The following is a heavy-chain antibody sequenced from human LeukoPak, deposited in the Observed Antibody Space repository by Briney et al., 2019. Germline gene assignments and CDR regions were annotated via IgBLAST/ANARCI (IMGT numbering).Heavy chain of an antibody. CDR1: GGTFSSYA. J-gene: IGHJ6*03. D-gene: IGHD6-6*01. Sequence: RASVKVSCKASGGTFSSYAISWVRQAPGQGLDWMGGIIPIFGTANYAQKFQGRVTITADESTSTAYMELSSLRSEDTAVYYCARQTKEYSSSSLLVYHTYYYMDVWGKGATVTVSS. V-gene: IGHV1-69*13. CDR2: IIPIFGTA. CDR3: ARQTKEYSSSSLLVYHTYYYMDV.